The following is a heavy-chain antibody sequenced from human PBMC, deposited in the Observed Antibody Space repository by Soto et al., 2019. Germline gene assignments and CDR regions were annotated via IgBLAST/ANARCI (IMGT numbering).Heavy chain of an antibody. CDR1: GYTFINFF. Sequence: VQLVQSGAEVQKPGASVKISCKASGYTFINFFIHWVRQAPGQGLECVGILNPSAGTTTYSQEFQGRVTMTRDTSTSTVYMEMNSLRSDDTAVYYCARSHCSGGSCYLGAFDIWGQGTMVSVSS. J-gene: IGHJ3*02. V-gene: IGHV1-46*01. D-gene: IGHD2-15*01. CDR2: LNPSAGTT. CDR3: ARSHCSGGSCYLGAFDI.